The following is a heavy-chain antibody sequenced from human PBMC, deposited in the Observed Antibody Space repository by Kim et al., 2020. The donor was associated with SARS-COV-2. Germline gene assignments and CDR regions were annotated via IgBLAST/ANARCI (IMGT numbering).Heavy chain of an antibody. Sequence: ASVKVSCKVSGYTLTELSMHWVRQAPGKGLEWMGGFDPEDGETNYAQKFQGRVTMTEDTSTDTAYMELSSLRSEDTAVYYCATGRGIAVAPLGHTNWVDPWGQGTLVTVSP. CDR1: GYTLTELS. J-gene: IGHJ5*02. CDR3: ATGRGIAVAPLGHTNWVDP. V-gene: IGHV1-24*01. D-gene: IGHD6-19*01. CDR2: FDPEDGET.